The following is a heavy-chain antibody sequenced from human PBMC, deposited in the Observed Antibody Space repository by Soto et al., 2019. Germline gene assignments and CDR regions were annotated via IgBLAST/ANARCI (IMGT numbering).Heavy chain of an antibody. CDR2: ISSTTNYI. V-gene: IGHV3-21*06. Sequence: GGSLRLSCAASGFTFTRYSMNWARQAPGKGLEWVSSISSTTNYIYYGDSMKGRFTIPRDNAKNSLYLEMNSLRAEDTAVYYCARESEDLTSNFDYWGQGTLVTVSS. CDR1: GFTFTRYS. J-gene: IGHJ4*02. CDR3: ARESEDLTSNFDY.